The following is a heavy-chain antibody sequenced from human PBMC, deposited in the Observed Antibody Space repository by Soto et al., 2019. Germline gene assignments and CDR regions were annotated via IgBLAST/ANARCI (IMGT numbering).Heavy chain of an antibody. CDR1: GYTFTSYA. CDR2: INAGNGNT. V-gene: IGHV1-3*01. D-gene: IGHD1-26*01. J-gene: IGHJ6*02. CDR3: ARARVGATPWDYYGIDV. Sequence: ASVKVSCKASGYTFTSYAMHWVRQAPGQRLEWMGWINAGNGNTKYSQKFQGRVTITRDTSASTAYMELSSLRSEDTAVYYCARARVGATPWDYYGIDVWGQGTTVTVSS.